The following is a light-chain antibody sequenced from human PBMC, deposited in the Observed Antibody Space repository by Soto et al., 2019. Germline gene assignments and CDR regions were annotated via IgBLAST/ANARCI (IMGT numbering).Light chain of an antibody. CDR2: VAS. CDR3: QQSYGTPIT. Sequence: DIQMTQSPSSLSASVGDRVTITCRASQSISSYLNWYQQKPGKAPNLLIYVASSLQSEVPPRFSGSGSGTDFTLTITSLQPEDFATYYCQQSYGTPITFGQGTRLEI. J-gene: IGKJ5*01. CDR1: QSISSY. V-gene: IGKV1-39*01.